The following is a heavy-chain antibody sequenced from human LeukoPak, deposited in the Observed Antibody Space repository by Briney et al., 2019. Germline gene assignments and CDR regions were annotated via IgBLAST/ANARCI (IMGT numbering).Heavy chain of an antibody. CDR1: GFTFSSYW. V-gene: IGHV3-7*03. CDR2: INHNGNVN. Sequence: GRSLRLSCAASGFTFSSYWMNWARQAPGKGLEWVASINHNGNVNYYVDSVKGRFTISRDNAKNSLYLQMSSLRAEDTAVYFCARGGGLDVWGQGATVTVSS. J-gene: IGHJ6*02. CDR3: ARGGGLDV. D-gene: IGHD3-16*01.